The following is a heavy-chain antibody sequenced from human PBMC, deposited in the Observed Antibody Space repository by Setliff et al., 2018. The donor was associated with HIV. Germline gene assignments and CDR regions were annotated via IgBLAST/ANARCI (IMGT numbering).Heavy chain of an antibody. CDR1: GFTFSNYN. J-gene: IGHJ4*02. Sequence: GSLRLSCAASGFTFSNYNMNWVRQAPGKGLEYISVISGDGLITYYTDSLKGRFTISRDNSRNIVSLYMGSLRSEDTAVYYCVKDSLPWDPRGTFDYWGQGTLVTVSS. V-gene: IGHV3-64D*09. D-gene: IGHD3-16*01. CDR2: ISGDGLIT. CDR3: VKDSLPWDPRGTFDY.